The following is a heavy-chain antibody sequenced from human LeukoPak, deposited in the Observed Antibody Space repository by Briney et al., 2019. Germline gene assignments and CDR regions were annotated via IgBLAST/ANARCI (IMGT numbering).Heavy chain of an antibody. CDR1: GYSFTDYW. J-gene: IGHJ4*02. CDR3: ARLATGKVADY. CDR2: IDPSDSYT. V-gene: IGHV5-10-1*01. Sequence: PRESLRISCKGSGYSFTDYWINWVRQLPGKGLEWVGRIDPSDSYTNYSPSSQGHVTISADKSISTAYLQWSSLKASDTAMYYCARLATGKVADYWGQGTLVTVSS. D-gene: IGHD1-1*01.